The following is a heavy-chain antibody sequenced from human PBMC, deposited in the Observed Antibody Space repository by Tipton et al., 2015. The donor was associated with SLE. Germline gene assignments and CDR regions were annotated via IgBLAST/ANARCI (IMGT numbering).Heavy chain of an antibody. V-gene: IGHV4-39*07. Sequence: TLSLTCTVSGGYISSNSYYWGWIRQPPGKGLEWIGSIYYSGSTNYNPSLKSRVTISVDTSKNQFSLKLSSVTAADTAVYYCAREPLYWGQGALVTVSS. J-gene: IGHJ4*02. CDR1: GGYISSNSYY. CDR3: AREPLY. CDR2: IYYSGST.